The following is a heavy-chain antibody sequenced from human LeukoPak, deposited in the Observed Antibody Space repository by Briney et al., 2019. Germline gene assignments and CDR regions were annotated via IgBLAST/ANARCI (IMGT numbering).Heavy chain of an antibody. Sequence: ASVKVSCKASGYTFTGYYMHWVRQAPGRGLEWMGRINPNSGGTNYAQKFQGRVTMTRDRSISTAYMELSRLRSDDTAVYYCARDRILDYYYMDVWGKGTTVTVSS. CDR3: ARDRILDYYYMDV. CDR2: INPNSGGT. CDR1: GYTFTGYY. D-gene: IGHD3-3*02. V-gene: IGHV1-2*06. J-gene: IGHJ6*03.